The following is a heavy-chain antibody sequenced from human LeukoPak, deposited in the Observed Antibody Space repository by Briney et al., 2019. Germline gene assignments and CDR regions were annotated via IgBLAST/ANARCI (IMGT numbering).Heavy chain of an antibody. CDR3: AKDLVSSSWYRDYYYYYMDV. V-gene: IGHV3-23*01. CDR1: GFTFSSYA. CDR2: ISGSGAST. D-gene: IGHD6-13*01. Sequence: GGSLRLSCAASGFTFSSYAMSWVRQAAGKGLEWDSAISGSGASTYYADSVKGRFTISSDNSKNTLYLQMNSLRAEDTAVYYCAKDLVSSSWYRDYYYYYMDVWGKGTTVTVSS. J-gene: IGHJ6*03.